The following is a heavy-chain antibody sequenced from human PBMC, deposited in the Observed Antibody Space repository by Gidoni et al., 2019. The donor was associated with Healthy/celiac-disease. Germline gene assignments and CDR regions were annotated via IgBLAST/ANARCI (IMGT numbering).Heavy chain of an antibody. CDR1: GYTFTGYY. CDR3: ARVVYYDSSGYYYGMDV. Sequence: QVQLVQSGAEVKKPGASVKVSCKASGYTFTGYYMHWVRQAPGHGLEWMGWINPNCSCTNYAQKFQGMVTMTRDTSISTAYMELRRLRSDDTAVYYCARVVYYDSSGYYYGMDVWGQGTTVTVSS. D-gene: IGHD3-22*01. CDR2: INPNCSCT. V-gene: IGHV1-2*02. J-gene: IGHJ6*02.